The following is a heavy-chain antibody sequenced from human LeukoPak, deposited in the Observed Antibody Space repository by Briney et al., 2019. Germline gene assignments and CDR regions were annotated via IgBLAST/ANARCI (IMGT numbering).Heavy chain of an antibody. CDR1: GGSFSGYY. CDR2: IYTSGST. Sequence: SETLSLTCAVYGGSFSGYYWSWIRQPAGKGLEWIGRIYTSGSTNYNPSLKSRVTISVDTSKNQFSLKLSSVTAADTAVYYCARSWFGETKLDYWGQGTLVTVSS. CDR3: ARSWFGETKLDY. J-gene: IGHJ4*02. D-gene: IGHD3-10*01. V-gene: IGHV4-59*10.